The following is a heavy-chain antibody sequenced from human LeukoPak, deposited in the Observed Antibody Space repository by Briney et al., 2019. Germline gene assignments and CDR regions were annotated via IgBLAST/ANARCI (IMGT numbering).Heavy chain of an antibody. CDR3: AREIAVAGKGVWFDP. Sequence: SQTLSLTCAISGDSVSSNSAAWNWIRQSPPRGLEWLGRTYYRSKWYNDYAVSVKSRITINPDTSKNQFSLQLNSVTPEDTAVYYCAREIAVAGKGVWFDPWGQGTLVTVSS. V-gene: IGHV6-1*01. J-gene: IGHJ5*02. CDR2: TYYRSKWYN. CDR1: GDSVSSNSAA. D-gene: IGHD6-19*01.